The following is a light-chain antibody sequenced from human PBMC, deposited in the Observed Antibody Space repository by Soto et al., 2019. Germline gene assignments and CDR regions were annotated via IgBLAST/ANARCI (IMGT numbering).Light chain of an antibody. CDR3: QQRSTWPPT. J-gene: IGKJ4*01. V-gene: IGKV3-11*01. CDR2: DAS. CDR1: QSVRSY. Sequence: EIVLTQSPATLSLSPGERAILSCRASQSVRSYLAWYQQRSGQAPRLLMFDASHRATGIPARFSGSGSGTDFTLTISSLEPEDFAVYYCQQRSTWPPTFGGGTKVEIK.